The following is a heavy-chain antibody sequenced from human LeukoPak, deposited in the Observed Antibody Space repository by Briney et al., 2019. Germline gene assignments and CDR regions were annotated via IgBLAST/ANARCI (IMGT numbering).Heavy chain of an antibody. D-gene: IGHD2-21*02. V-gene: IGHV3-23*01. CDR2: ISYSSGSI. CDR3: AKDVLRLNYGYFDL. Sequence: GGSLRLSCAASGFTLSNYALSWVRQAPGKGPEWVAGISYSSGSIYYSDSVKGRFTISRDNSKNTLYLQMNSLRADDTAVYYCAKDVLRLNYGYFDLWGRGTLVSVSS. J-gene: IGHJ2*01. CDR1: GFTLSNYA.